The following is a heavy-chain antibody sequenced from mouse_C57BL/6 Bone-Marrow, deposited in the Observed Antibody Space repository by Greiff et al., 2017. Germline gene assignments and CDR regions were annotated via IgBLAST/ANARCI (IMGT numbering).Heavy chain of an antibody. CDR2: IHPNSGST. CDR3: GPYDFDY. V-gene: IGHV1-64*01. CDR1: GYTFTSYW. J-gene: IGHJ2*01. D-gene: IGHD2-12*01. Sequence: VQLQQPGAELVKPGASVKLSCKASGYTFTSYWMHWVKQSPGQGLEWIGLIHPNSGSTNYNEKFKSKATLTVDTSSSTAYMKLGSVASEGAAVYYCGPYDFDYWGQGTTLTVSS.